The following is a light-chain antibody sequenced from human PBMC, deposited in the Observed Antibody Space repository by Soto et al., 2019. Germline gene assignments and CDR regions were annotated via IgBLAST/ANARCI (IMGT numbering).Light chain of an antibody. CDR3: QQLSDWLT. Sequence: EIVLTQSPATLSLSPGERATLSCRASQSINNYLAWYQQKPGQAPKLLIYDATIRATGVPGRFSGSGSGTDFTLTISNVEPEDFAIYYCQQLSDWLTFGGGTKVEI. CDR2: DAT. J-gene: IGKJ4*01. CDR1: QSINNY. V-gene: IGKV3-11*01.